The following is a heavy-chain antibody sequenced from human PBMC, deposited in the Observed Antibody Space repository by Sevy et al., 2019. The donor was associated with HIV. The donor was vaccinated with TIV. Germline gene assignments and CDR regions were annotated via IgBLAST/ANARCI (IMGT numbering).Heavy chain of an antibody. D-gene: IGHD7-27*01. J-gene: IGHJ5*02. V-gene: IGHV1-2*02. CDR2: INPNTGDT. CDR3: ARGSSNWGYNWFDP. Sequence: ASVKVSCKASGYTFIGYYIHWVRQAPGQGLEWMGWINPNTGDTNYAQKFQGRVTMTRDTSISTAYMELNSLTSDDTAVYYCARGSSNWGYNWFDPWCQGTLVTVSS. CDR1: GYTFIGYY.